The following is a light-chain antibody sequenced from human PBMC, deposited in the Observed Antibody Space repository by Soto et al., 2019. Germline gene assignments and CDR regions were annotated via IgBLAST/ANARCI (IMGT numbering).Light chain of an antibody. CDR1: IGSKT. CDR2: DDS. J-gene: IGLJ2*01. Sequence: SYELTQAPSVSVAPGQTARITCGDIGSKTVHWYQQKPGQAPVLVVYDDSDRPSGIPDRFSGSNSGNTATPTISTVEAGDEAAYFCQVFDGNTDDVIFGGGTKVTVL. V-gene: IGLV3-21*02. CDR3: QVFDGNTDDVI.